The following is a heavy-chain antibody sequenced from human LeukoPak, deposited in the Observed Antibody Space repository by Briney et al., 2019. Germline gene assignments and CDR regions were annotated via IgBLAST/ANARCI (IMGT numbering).Heavy chain of an antibody. CDR3: ARDRKQWLTSDAFDI. D-gene: IGHD6-19*01. Sequence: PSETLSLTCAVYGGSFSGYYWSWIRQPPGKGLEWIGEINHSGSTNYNPSLKSRVTISVDTSKNQFSLKLSSVTAADTAVYYCARDRKQWLTSDAFDIWGQGTMVTASS. CDR2: INHSGST. CDR1: GGSFSGYY. V-gene: IGHV4-34*01. J-gene: IGHJ3*02.